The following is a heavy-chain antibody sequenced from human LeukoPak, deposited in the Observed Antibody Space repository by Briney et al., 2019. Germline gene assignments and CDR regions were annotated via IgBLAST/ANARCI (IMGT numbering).Heavy chain of an antibody. V-gene: IGHV1-2*02. CDR3: ARDSGYDSSYFDY. CDR1: GYTFTSYY. CDR2: INPNSGGT. Sequence: ASVKVSCKASGYTFTSYYMHWVRQAPGQGLEWMGWINPNSGGTNYAQKFQGRVTMTRDTSISTAYMELSRLRSDDTAVYYCARDSGYDSSYFDYWGQGTLVTVSS. D-gene: IGHD5-12*01. J-gene: IGHJ4*02.